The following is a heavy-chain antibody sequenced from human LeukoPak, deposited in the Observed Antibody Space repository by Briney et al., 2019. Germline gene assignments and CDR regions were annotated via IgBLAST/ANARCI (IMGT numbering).Heavy chain of an antibody. CDR1: GFTFSNHA. Sequence: GGSLRLSCATSGFTFSNHAMHWVRQATGKGLEWVSAIGTAGDTFYPGSVKCRFTISRENAKNSLSLQMNSMSAEDTAVYYCVRQQTPHGNFDYWGQGTLVTVSS. CDR3: VRQQTPHGNFDY. CDR2: IGTAGDT. V-gene: IGHV3-13*01. J-gene: IGHJ4*02. D-gene: IGHD1-26*01.